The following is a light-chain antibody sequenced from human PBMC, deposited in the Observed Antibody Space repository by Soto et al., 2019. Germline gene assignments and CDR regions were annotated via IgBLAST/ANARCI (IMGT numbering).Light chain of an antibody. CDR3: CSYAGSYTWV. CDR1: SSDVGGYNY. V-gene: IGLV2-11*01. CDR2: DVS. J-gene: IGLJ3*02. Sequence: QSVLTQPRSVSGSPGQSAAISCTGTSSDVGGYNYVSWYQQHPGKAPKLMIYDVSKRPSGVPDRFSGSKSGNTASLTISGLQAEDEADYYCCSYAGSYTWVFGGGTKLTVL.